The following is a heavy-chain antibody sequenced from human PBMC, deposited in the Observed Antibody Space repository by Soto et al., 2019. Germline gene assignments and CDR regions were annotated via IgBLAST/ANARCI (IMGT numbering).Heavy chain of an antibody. CDR2: MNPNSSNT. J-gene: IGHJ5*02. CDR1: GYTFTSYD. V-gene: IGHV1-8*01. Sequence: QVQLVQSGAEVKKPGASVKVSCKTSGYTFTSYDIHWVRQATGQGPEWMGWMNPNSSNTVYAQKFQGRSTMTRNTSMSTAYMELSSLRPEDTAVYYCARTRFGAVAGTWGQGTLVTVSS. CDR3: ARTRFGAVAGT. D-gene: IGHD6-19*01.